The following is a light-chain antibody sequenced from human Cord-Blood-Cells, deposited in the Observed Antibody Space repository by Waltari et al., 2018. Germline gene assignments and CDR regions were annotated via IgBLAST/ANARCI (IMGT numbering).Light chain of an antibody. CDR3: CSYAGSSTWV. J-gene: IGLJ3*02. V-gene: IGLV2-23*01. CDR1: RSDFGSYNL. Sequence: QSALTPPASVSGSPGQSITISCTGTRSDFGSYNLVSWYQQHPGKAPKLMIYEGSKRPSGVSNRFSGSKSGNTASLTISGLQAEDEADYYCCSYAGSSTWVFGGGTKLTVL. CDR2: EGS.